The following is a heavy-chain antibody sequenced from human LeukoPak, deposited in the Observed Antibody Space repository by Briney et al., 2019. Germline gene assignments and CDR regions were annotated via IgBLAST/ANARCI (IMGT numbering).Heavy chain of an antibody. CDR2: IYYSGST. D-gene: IGHD2-2*01. CDR3: AREVIPNGFDY. CDR1: GGSISSGDCY. J-gene: IGHJ4*02. V-gene: IGHV4-30-4*01. Sequence: SETLSLTCTVSGGSISSGDCYWSWIRQPPGKGLEWIGYIYYSGSTYYNPSLKSRVTISVDTSKNQFSLKLSSVTAADTAVYYCAREVIPNGFDYWGQGTLVTVSS.